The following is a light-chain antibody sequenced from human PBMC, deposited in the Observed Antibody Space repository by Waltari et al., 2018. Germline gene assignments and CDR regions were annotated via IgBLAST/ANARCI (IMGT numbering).Light chain of an antibody. CDR1: SSNIGSNI. J-gene: IGLJ3*02. V-gene: IGLV1-44*01. CDR3: AAWDDSLNGRWE. CDR2: RND. Sequence: QSVLTQPPSASGTTGQRVTISCSGSSSNIGSNIVNWYQQVPGTTPKPLIYRNDQPPSWVPDRFSGSKSGTSATLAISGLRSEDEADYYCAAWDDSLNGRWEFGGGTKLTVL.